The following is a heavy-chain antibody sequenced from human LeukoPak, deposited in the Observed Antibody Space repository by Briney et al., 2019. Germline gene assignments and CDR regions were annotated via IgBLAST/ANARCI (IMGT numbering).Heavy chain of an antibody. J-gene: IGHJ6*03. CDR3: AREGPYDFWSGFRYYYYMDV. CDR2: IYYSGST. V-gene: IGHV4-59*12. Sequence: SETLSLTCTVSGGSISSYYWSWIRQPPGKGLEWIGYIYYSGSTNYNPSLKNRLTISIDTSKNQFSLKLSSVTAADTAVYYCAREGPYDFWSGFRYYYYMDVWGKGTTVTVSS. CDR1: GGSISSYY. D-gene: IGHD3-3*01.